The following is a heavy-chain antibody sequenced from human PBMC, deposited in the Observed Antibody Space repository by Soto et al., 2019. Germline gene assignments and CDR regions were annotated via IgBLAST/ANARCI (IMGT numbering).Heavy chain of an antibody. J-gene: IGHJ6*02. CDR2: IYYSGNT. CDR1: AGSISSGYYY. Sequence: PSETLSLTCSVSAGSISSGYYYWSWIRQPRGKGLEWIGHIYYSGNTYYNPSLKSRLIISIDTSKNPFSLRVGSVTAADTAVNYCANSSLYGMDVWGQGTTVTVSS. V-gene: IGHV4-30-4*01. CDR3: ANSSLYGMDV.